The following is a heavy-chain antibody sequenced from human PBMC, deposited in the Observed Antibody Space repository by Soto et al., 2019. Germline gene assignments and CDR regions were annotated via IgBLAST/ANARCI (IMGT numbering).Heavy chain of an antibody. V-gene: IGHV3-23*01. CDR1: GFTFSSYA. D-gene: IGHD3-22*01. J-gene: IGHJ4*02. CDR3: AKDPDYYDSSGYFDY. Sequence: LRLSCAASGFTFSSYAMSWVRQAPGKGLEWVSAISGSGGSTYYADSVKGRFTISRDNSKNTLYLQMNSLRAEDTAVYYCAKDPDYYDSSGYFDYWGQGTLVTVSS. CDR2: ISGSGGST.